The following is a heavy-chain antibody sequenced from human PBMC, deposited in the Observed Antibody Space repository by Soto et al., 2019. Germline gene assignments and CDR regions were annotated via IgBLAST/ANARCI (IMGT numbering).Heavy chain of an antibody. V-gene: IGHV3-30-3*01. CDR2: ISYDGNNK. J-gene: IGHJ6*02. Sequence: QEQLVESGGGVVQPGRSLRLSCAASGFTFSNYAMHWVRQAPGKGLEWVAVISYDGNNKYYADSVKGRFSISRDNSENTLDLQMNSLMPDDTTVYYCARDTYWVDVWGQRTTVTVFS. CDR3: ARDTYWVDV. D-gene: IGHD2-21*01. CDR1: GFTFSNYA.